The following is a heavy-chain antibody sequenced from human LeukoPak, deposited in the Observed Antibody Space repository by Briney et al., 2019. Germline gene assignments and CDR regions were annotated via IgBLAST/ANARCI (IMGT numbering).Heavy chain of an antibody. CDR2: IYSGSST. V-gene: IGHV3-53*01. CDR1: GFSVSSKY. CDR3: ARASFPYYFDY. D-gene: IGHD2/OR15-2a*01. Sequence: GGSLRLSCAASGFSVSSKYMSWVRQAPGKGLEWVSVIYSGSSTYYADSVKGRFTISRDNSKNTLYIQMNSLRAEDTAVYYCARASFPYYFDYWGQGTLVTVSS. J-gene: IGHJ4*02.